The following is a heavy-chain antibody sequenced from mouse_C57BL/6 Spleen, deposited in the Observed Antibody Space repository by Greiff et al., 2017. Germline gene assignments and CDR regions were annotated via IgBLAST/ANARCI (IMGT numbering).Heavy chain of an antibody. CDR1: GFTFSSYA. V-gene: IGHV5-4*01. Sequence: EVKLVESGGGLVKPGGSLKLSCAASGFTFSSYAMSWVRQTPEKRLEWVATISDGGSYTYYPDNVKGRFTISRDNAKNNLYLQMSHLKSEDTAMYYCAREGAYWGQGTLVTVSA. CDR2: ISDGGSYT. J-gene: IGHJ3*01. CDR3: AREGAY.